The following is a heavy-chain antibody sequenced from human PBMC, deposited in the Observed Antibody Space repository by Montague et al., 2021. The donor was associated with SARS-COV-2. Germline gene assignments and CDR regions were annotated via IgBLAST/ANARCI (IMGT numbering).Heavy chain of an antibody. CDR2: ISHSGST. D-gene: IGHD2-21*02. CDR1: AGSFSGYS. CDR3: ARRSRVVTAIWSLRTSLTSWFDH. J-gene: IGHJ5*02. V-gene: IGHV4-34*01. Sequence: SETLSLTCAVYAGSFSGYSCSWIRKPPGKGLEWMGEISHSGSTNYNPSLKSQVTITVDASKNQFSLKLSSVTAPDTAVYYCARRSRVVTAIWSLRTSLTSWFDHWGQGTLVTVSS.